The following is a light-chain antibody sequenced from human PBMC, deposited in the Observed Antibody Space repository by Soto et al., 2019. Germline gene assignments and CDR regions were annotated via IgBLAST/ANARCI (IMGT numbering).Light chain of an antibody. CDR2: AAS. CDR1: QSISTNY. V-gene: IGKV3-20*01. J-gene: IGKJ5*01. CDR3: QQYGRT. Sequence: EIVLTQSPGTLSLSPGESATLSCRVSQSISTNYLAWYQQKPGQAPRLLIYAASSRLTGIPDRFSGSGSGTDFTLTISRREPEDFAVYYCQQYGRTFGQGTRLEMK.